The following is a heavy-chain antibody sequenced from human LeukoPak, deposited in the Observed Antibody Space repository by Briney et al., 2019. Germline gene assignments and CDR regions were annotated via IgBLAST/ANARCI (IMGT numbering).Heavy chain of an antibody. J-gene: IGHJ5*02. CDR2: IYSSGNT. CDR3: ARAPSNYCSGGSCTRINWFDP. V-gene: IGHV4-4*07. D-gene: IGHD2-15*01. CDR1: GGSISTYY. Sequence: SEILSLTCTVSGGSISTYYWSWIRQPAGKGLEWIGRIYSSGNTNYNPSLKSRVTMSVDTSKNQFSLKLTSVTAADTAVYYCARAPSNYCSGGSCTRINWFDPWGQGTLVTVSS.